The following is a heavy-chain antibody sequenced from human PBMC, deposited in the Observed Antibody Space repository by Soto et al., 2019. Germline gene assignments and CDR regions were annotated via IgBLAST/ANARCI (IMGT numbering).Heavy chain of an antibody. Sequence: KASETLSLTCTVSGGSISSGSYYWNWIRQPPGRGLEWIGYIYYSGSTNYNPSLKSRVTISVDTSKSQLSLKLSSVTAADTAVYYCARERGGSPYYCYYGMDVWGQGTTVTVSS. J-gene: IGHJ6*02. V-gene: IGHV4-61*01. CDR3: ARERGGSPYYCYYGMDV. CDR2: IYYSGST. CDR1: GGSISSGSYY.